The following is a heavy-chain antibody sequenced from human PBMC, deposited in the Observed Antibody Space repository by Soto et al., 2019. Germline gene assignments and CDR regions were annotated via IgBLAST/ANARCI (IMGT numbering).Heavy chain of an antibody. D-gene: IGHD3-9*01. CDR2: ISSSSSTI. Sequence: HPGGSLRLSCAASGFTFSSYSMNWVRQAPGKGLEWVSYISSSSSTIYYADSVKGRFTISRDNAKNSLYLQMNSLRAEDTAVYYCAIGGRSRYFDRFDYWGQGTLVTVSS. J-gene: IGHJ4*02. CDR1: GFTFSSYS. V-gene: IGHV3-48*01. CDR3: AIGGRSRYFDRFDY.